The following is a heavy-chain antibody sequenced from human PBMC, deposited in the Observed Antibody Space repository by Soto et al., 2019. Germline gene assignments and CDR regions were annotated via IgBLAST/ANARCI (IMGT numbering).Heavy chain of an antibody. CDR1: GFTFSSYA. J-gene: IGHJ6*02. Sequence: GGSLRLSCAASGFTFSSYAMSWVRQAPGKGLEWVSAISGSGGSTYYADSVKGRFTISRDNSKNTLYLQMNSLRAEDTAVYYCAKALARITMVRGVIADYYYGMDVWGQGTTVTVSS. D-gene: IGHD3-10*01. V-gene: IGHV3-23*01. CDR3: AKALARITMVRGVIADYYYGMDV. CDR2: ISGSGGST.